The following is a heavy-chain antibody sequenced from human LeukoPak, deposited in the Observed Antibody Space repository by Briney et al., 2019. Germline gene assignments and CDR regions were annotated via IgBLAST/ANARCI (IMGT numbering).Heavy chain of an antibody. CDR2: IWYDGSNK. Sequence: GGSLRLSCAASGFTFSSYGMHWVRQAPGKGLEWVAVIWYDGSNKYYADSVKGRFTISRDNSKNTLYLQMNSLRAEDTALYYCARELIAFRGWFDPWGQGTLVTVSS. D-gene: IGHD2/OR15-2a*01. J-gene: IGHJ5*02. V-gene: IGHV3-33*01. CDR3: ARELIAFRGWFDP. CDR1: GFTFSSYG.